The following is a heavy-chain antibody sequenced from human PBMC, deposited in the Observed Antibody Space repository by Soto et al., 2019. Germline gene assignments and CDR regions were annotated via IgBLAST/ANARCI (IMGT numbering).Heavy chain of an antibody. CDR3: AIHDMDNYGDYYFDY. D-gene: IGHD4-17*01. J-gene: IGHJ4*02. V-gene: IGHV4-39*01. CDR1: GSSISSSSYY. CDR2: IYYSGST. Sequence: PSETLSLTCTVSGSSISSSSYYWGWIRQPPGKGLEWIGSIYYSGSTYYNPSLKSRVTISVDTSKNQFSLKLSSVTAADTAVYYCAIHDMDNYGDYYFDYWGQGTLVTGSS.